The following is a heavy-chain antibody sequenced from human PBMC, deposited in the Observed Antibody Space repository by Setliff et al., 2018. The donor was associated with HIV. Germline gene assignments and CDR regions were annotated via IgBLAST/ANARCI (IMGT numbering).Heavy chain of an antibody. J-gene: IGHJ4*02. Sequence: GGSLRLSCAASGFTFSSYAMSWVRQAPGKGLEWVSVISVSGRSTYYADSVKGRFTISRDNSKNTLYLQMSSLRAEDTAVYYWAKRGSYGDKLLYYFDSWGQGTLVTVSS. CDR3: AKRGSYGDKLLYYFDS. CDR1: GFTFSSYA. CDR2: ISVSGRST. V-gene: IGHV3-23*01. D-gene: IGHD4-17*01.